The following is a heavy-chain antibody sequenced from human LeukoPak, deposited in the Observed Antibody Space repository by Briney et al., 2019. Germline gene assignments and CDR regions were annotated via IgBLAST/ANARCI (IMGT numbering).Heavy chain of an antibody. CDR2: INPNSGGT. Sequence: ASVKVSCKASGYTFTGYYMHWVRQAPGQGLEWMGRINPNSGGTNYAQKFQGRVTMTRDTSISTAYIELSRLRSDDTAVYYCARDVAARRNRSDYWGQGTLVTVSS. CDR1: GYTFTGYY. CDR3: ARDVAARRNRSDY. D-gene: IGHD6-6*01. J-gene: IGHJ4*02. V-gene: IGHV1-2*06.